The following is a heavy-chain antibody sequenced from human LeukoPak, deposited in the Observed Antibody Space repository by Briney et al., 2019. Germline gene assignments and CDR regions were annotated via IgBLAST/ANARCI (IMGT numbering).Heavy chain of an antibody. D-gene: IGHD3-10*01. CDR3: ARGRLTYYPYP. J-gene: IGHJ5*02. CDR1: GYTFTAYY. CDR2: ISLSNGDT. Sequence: ASVKVSCKASGYTFTAYYMHWVRQAPGQGLEWMGRISLSNGDTNYAQKFQGRVTMTRDTSISTASMEVNSLVSDDTAVYYCARGRLTYYPYPWGQGTLVTVSS. V-gene: IGHV1-2*06.